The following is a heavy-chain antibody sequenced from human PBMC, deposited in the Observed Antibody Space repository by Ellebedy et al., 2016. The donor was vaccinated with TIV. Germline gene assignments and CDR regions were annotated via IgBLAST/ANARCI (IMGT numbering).Heavy chain of an antibody. V-gene: IGHV1-8*01. CDR2: MNPNSGNT. Sequence: AASVKVSCKASGYTFTSYDINWVRQATGQGLEWMGWMNPNSGNTGYAQKFQGRVTMTRNTSISTAYMELSSLRSEDTAVYYCARGGLYDSSGYYYAWFDPWGQGTLVTVSS. J-gene: IGHJ5*02. CDR3: ARGGLYDSSGYYYAWFDP. CDR1: GYTFTSYD. D-gene: IGHD3-22*01.